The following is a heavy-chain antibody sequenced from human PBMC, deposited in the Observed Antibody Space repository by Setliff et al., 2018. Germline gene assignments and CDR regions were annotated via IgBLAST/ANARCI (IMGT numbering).Heavy chain of an antibody. Sequence: PSETLSLTCSVSGGSISGSHYYWVWMRQPPGKRLEWIGSTYYNGTAYYNPSLQSRVAISVDTSKNYFSLDVSSVTAADTAVYYCVRGRMRGSCSGPSCTYDPFDIWGQGTPGTVS. CDR1: GGSISGSHYY. CDR3: VRGRMRGSCSGPSCTYDPFDI. D-gene: IGHD2-2*01. CDR2: TYYNGTA. V-gene: IGHV4-39*02. J-gene: IGHJ3*02.